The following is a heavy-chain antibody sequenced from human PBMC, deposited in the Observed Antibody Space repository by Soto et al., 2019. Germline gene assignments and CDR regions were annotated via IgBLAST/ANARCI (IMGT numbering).Heavy chain of an antibody. CDR2: MNPNSGNK. CDR3: ESPARNYDFWSGYSFDI. Sequence: ASVKVSCKASGYTFTSYDMNCVRQATGQGLEWMGWMNPNSGNKGYEKKLQRRVKMNRKTSISTAQMELSRMRSEDTDVYYCESPARNYDFWSGYSFDIWGQGTMVT. J-gene: IGHJ3*02. D-gene: IGHD3-3*01. V-gene: IGHV1-8*01. CDR1: GYTFTSYD.